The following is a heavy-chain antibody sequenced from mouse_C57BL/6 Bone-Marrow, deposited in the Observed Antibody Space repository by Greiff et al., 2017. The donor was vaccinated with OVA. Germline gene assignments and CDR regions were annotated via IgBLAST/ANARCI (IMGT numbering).Heavy chain of an antibody. CDR1: GFTFSDYG. CDR3: AKIYYDYDGFAY. V-gene: IGHV5-17*01. D-gene: IGHD2-4*01. CDR2: ISSGSSTI. Sequence: EVQVVASGGGLVKPGGSLKLSCAASGFTFSDYGMHWVRQAPEKGLEWVAYISSGSSTIYYADTVKGRFTISRDNAKKNLFLQMTRLRSEDTAMYYCAKIYYDYDGFAYWGQGTLVTVSA. J-gene: IGHJ3*01.